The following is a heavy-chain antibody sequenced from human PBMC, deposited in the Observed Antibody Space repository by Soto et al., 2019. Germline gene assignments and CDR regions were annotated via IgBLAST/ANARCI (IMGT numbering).Heavy chain of an antibody. V-gene: IGHV5-10-1*01. CDR2: IDPSDSYT. D-gene: IGHD3-3*01. J-gene: IGHJ6*02. CDR1: GYSFTSYW. CDR3: ARHTRNTKTYYYYGMDV. Sequence: PGESLKISCKGSGYSFTSYWISWVRQMPGKGLEWMGRIDPSDSYTNYSPSFQGHATISADKPISTAYLQWSSLKASDTAMYYCARHTRNTKTYYYYGMDVWGQGTTVTVSS.